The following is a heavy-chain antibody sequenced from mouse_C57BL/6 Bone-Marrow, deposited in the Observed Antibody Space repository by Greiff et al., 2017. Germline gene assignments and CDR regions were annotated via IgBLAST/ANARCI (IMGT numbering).Heavy chain of an antibody. Sequence: EVQLQQSGAELVRPGASVKLSCTASGFNIKDDYMHWVKQRPEQGLEWIGWIDPENGDTEYASKFQGKATITADTSSNTAYLQLSSLTSEDTAVYYCAFLYYYGSSHYAMDYWGQGTSVTVSS. CDR3: AFLYYYGSSHYAMDY. V-gene: IGHV14-4*01. D-gene: IGHD1-1*01. J-gene: IGHJ4*01. CDR1: GFNIKDDY. CDR2: IDPENGDT.